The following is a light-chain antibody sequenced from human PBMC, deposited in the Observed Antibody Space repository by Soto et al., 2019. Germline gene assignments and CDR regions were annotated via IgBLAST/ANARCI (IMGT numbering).Light chain of an antibody. V-gene: IGKV1-39*01. CDR2: SAS. J-gene: IGKJ3*01. CDR3: QQSYSTLT. CDR1: QTITNN. Sequence: DIQMTQSPSSLSASVGDRVIITCRASQTITNNLSWYQQKPWKAPKLLIYSASSLLSGVPARFSGSGSGTEFTLTITSLQPEDFATYFCQQSYSTLTFGPGTKVDVK.